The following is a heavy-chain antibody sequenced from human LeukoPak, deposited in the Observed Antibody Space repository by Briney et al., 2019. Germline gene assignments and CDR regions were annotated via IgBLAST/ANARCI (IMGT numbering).Heavy chain of an antibody. V-gene: IGHV3-21*01. CDR2: ISSSSSYR. Sequence: GGSLRLSCAASGFTFSSYSMNWVRQAPGKGLEWDSSISSSSSYRYYADSVKVRFTISRDNAKNSLYLQMNSLRAEDTAVYYCARAGTITMVRGVTVDLYYYYYMDVWGKGTTVTVSS. J-gene: IGHJ6*03. CDR1: GFTFSSYS. CDR3: ARAGTITMVRGVTVDLYYYYYMDV. D-gene: IGHD3-10*01.